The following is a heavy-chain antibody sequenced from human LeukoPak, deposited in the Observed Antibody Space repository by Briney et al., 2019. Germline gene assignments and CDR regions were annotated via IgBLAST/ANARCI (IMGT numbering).Heavy chain of an antibody. Sequence: SETLSLTCTVSGGSISSYYWSWIRQPPGKGLEWIGYIYYSGSTNYNPSLKSRVTISVDTSKNQFSLKLSSVAAADTAVYYCARYYEVLDYWGQGTLVTVSS. D-gene: IGHD3-16*01. CDR3: ARYYEVLDY. CDR2: IYYSGST. J-gene: IGHJ4*02. CDR1: GGSISSYY. V-gene: IGHV4-59*12.